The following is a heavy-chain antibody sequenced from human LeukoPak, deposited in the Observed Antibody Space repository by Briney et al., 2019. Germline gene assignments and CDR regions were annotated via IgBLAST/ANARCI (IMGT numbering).Heavy chain of an antibody. CDR1: GYTFTSHG. J-gene: IGHJ4*02. V-gene: IGHV1-18*01. D-gene: IGHD2-15*01. CDR3: ARGYCSGGSCYYFDY. CDR2: ISAYNGNT. Sequence: GASVKVSCKASGYTFTSHGISWVRQAPGQGLEWMGWISAYNGNTNYAQKLQGRVTMTTDTSTSTAYMELRSLRSDDTAVYYCARGYCSGGSCYYFDYWGQGTLVTVSS.